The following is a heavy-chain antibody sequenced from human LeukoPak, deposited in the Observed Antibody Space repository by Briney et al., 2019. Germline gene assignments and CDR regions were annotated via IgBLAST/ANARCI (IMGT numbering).Heavy chain of an antibody. CDR2: IKQHGSEK. CDR1: GFTFNYSW. Sequence: GGSLRLSCAGSGFTFNYSWMSWVRQAPGKGLQWVANIKQHGSEKSYLDSVKGRFTISRDNSKNSLFLQMNSLRAEDTAVYYCARVGIDYLASYHFDQWGQGTLVNVSS. CDR3: ARVGIDYLASYHFDQ. J-gene: IGHJ4*02. V-gene: IGHV3-7*01. D-gene: IGHD2/OR15-2a*01.